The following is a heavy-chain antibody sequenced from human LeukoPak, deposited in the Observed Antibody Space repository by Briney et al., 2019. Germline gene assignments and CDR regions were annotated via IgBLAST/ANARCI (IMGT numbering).Heavy chain of an antibody. D-gene: IGHD3-3*01. Sequence: PGGSLRLSCAASGFTFSDYYMSWIRQAPGKGLEWVSYISSSGSTIYYADSVKGRFTISRDNSKNTLYLQMNSLRAEDTAVYYCARERNTYYDGIDYWGQGTLVTVSS. CDR3: ARERNTYYDGIDY. CDR1: GFTFSDYY. CDR2: ISSSGSTI. V-gene: IGHV3-11*04. J-gene: IGHJ4*02.